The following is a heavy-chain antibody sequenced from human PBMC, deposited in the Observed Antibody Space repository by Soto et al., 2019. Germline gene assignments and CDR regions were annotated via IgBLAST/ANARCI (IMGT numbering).Heavy chain of an antibody. CDR1: GGSIRNVY. CDR2: IFHSGNA. D-gene: IGHD2-15*01. J-gene: IGHJ4*01. V-gene: IGHV4-59*01. Sequence: SETLSLTCTVSGGSIRNVYWSWIRQAPGKGLEWIGFIFHSGNAKYNPSLKSRVTISVDTSKNQFSLSLDSVTAADTAVYFCARAHAPTLPFDYWGQGTLVTAS. CDR3: ARAHAPTLPFDY.